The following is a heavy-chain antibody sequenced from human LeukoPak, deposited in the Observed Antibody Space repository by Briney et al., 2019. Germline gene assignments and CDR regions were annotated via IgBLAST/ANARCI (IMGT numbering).Heavy chain of an antibody. Sequence: GWALTLSCAACEFTLSTFSMRCGRQGPGKGLEWVASITGDGENTYSADSVKGRFSISRDNSKDMLFLQMSSLRVDDTAIYFCAKSSGTSQKGFDPWGQGTLVTVSS. V-gene: IGHV3-23*01. D-gene: IGHD3-10*01. CDR2: ITGDGENT. CDR3: AKSSGTSQKGFDP. CDR1: EFTLSTFS. J-gene: IGHJ5*02.